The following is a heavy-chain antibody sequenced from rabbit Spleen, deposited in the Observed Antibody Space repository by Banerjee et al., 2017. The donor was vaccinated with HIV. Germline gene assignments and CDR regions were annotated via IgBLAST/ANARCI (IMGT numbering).Heavy chain of an antibody. V-gene: IGHV1S47*01. CDR3: ARDTSSSFSSYGMDL. CDR1: GISLSSCD. Sequence: QEQLVESGGDLVQPGASLKLTCTASGISLSSCDIMWGLQDPGKGLEWIAYINPGCGFITYSNSVKSRFFTSSNTSPNTVFLQMTSLTASDTATYFCARDTSSSFSSYGMDLWGQGTLVTVS. D-gene: IGHD1-1*01. CDR2: INPGCGFI. J-gene: IGHJ6*01.